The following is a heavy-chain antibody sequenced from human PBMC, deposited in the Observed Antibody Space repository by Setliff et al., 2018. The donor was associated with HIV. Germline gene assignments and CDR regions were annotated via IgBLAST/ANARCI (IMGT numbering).Heavy chain of an antibody. D-gene: IGHD1-26*01. Sequence: PGESLKISCKGSGYSFTNYWIGWVRQMPGKGLEWMGIIYPGDSDTGYSPSFQGQVTISVDKSISTAYLQWSGLKASDTAMYYCERLGYSGSYLGAFDIWGQGTMVTVSS. CDR1: GYSFTNYW. V-gene: IGHV5-51*01. CDR3: ERLGYSGSYLGAFDI. CDR2: IYPGDSDT. J-gene: IGHJ3*02.